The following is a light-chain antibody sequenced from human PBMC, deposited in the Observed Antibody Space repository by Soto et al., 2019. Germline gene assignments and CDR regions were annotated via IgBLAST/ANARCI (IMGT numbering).Light chain of an antibody. V-gene: IGLV2-14*03. J-gene: IGLJ2*01. Sequence: QSALTQPASVSGSPGQSITISCTGTSSDVGGYHYVSWYQQHPGKAPKLMIYDDTDRPSGVSDRFSGSKSGNTASLTISGLQAEDEADYYCSSYTGSSSYVLFGGGTQLTVL. CDR1: SSDVGGYHY. CDR2: DDT. CDR3: SSYTGSSSYVL.